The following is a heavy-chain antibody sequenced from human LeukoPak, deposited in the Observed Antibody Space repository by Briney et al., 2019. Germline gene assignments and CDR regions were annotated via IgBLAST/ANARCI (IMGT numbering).Heavy chain of an antibody. V-gene: IGHV1-3*01. D-gene: IGHD4-11*01. Sequence: ASVKVSCKASGYTFTSYAMHWVRQAPGQRLEWMGWINAGNGNTNYAQKLQGRVTMTTDTSTSTAYMELRSLRSDDTAVYYCARGETVTALYNWFDPWGQGTLVTVSS. CDR1: GYTFTSYA. J-gene: IGHJ5*02. CDR3: ARGETVTALYNWFDP. CDR2: INAGNGNT.